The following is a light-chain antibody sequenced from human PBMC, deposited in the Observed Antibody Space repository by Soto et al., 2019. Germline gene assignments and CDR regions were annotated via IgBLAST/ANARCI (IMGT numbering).Light chain of an antibody. CDR3: SSYISSTTRV. CDR1: SSDFGIYKY. CDR2: EVN. V-gene: IGLV2-14*01. Sequence: QSALTQPACVSGSPGQSITISCTGTSSDFGIYKYVSWYQQYPGKAPKLLIYEVNNRPSGVSNRFSASKSDNTASLTISGLQAEDEADYYCSSYISSTTRVFGGGTKVTVL. J-gene: IGLJ3*02.